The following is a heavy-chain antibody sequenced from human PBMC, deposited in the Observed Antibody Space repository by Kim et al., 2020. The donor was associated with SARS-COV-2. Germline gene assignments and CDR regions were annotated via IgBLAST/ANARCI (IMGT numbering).Heavy chain of an antibody. D-gene: IGHD6-13*01. J-gene: IGHJ4*02. CDR1: GFTFSSQS. Sequence: GGSLRLSCAASGFTFSSQSMSWVRQAPGKGLEWVSAIDGTSTYIFYADSVKGRFTISRDNSKNTLYLQMDSLRAEDTAMYYCSLSSWEKIDFWGQGTLVTVSS. CDR3: SLSSWEKIDF. CDR2: IDGTSTYI. V-gene: IGHV3-23*01.